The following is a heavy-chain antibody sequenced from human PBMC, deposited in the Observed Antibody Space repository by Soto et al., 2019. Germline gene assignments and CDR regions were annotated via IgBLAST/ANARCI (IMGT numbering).Heavy chain of an antibody. D-gene: IGHD3-9*01. CDR3: ARVMEGYDILTGYYPYYFDY. Sequence: SETLSLTCTFSGGPISSYYWSWIRQPPGKGLEWIGYIYYSGSTNYNPSLKSRVTISVDTSKNQFSLKLSSVTAADTAVYYCARVMEGYDILTGYYPYYFDYWGQGTLVTVSS. J-gene: IGHJ4*02. CDR2: IYYSGST. V-gene: IGHV4-59*01. CDR1: GGPISSYY.